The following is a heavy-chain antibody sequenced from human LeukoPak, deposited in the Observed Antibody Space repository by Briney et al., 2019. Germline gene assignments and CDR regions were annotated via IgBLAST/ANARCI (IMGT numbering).Heavy chain of an antibody. J-gene: IGHJ4*02. CDR2: IYCSGST. CDR1: GGSISSYY. D-gene: IGHD6-19*01. V-gene: IGHV4-59*08. CDR3: ARRAYSSGFDYIDY. Sequence: SETLSLTCTVSGGSISSYYWSWIRQPPGKGLGLIGFIYCSGSTSYNPSLKSRVTISVDTSKSQFSLKLSSVIAADTAVYYCARRAYSSGFDYIDYWGQGTLVTVSS.